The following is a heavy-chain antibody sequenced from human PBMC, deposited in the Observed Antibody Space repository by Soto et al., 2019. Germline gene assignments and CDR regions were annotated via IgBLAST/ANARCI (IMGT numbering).Heavy chain of an antibody. V-gene: IGHV1-3*01. CDR1: GYTFTRYA. CDR2: INAGNGNT. Sequence: VQLVQSGAEAKKPGASVKVSCKASGYTFTRYAMHWVRQAPGQRLEWMGWINAGNGNTKYSQKFQGRVTITRDTSASTAYMELSSLRSEDTAVYYCASDGYSSGGYDPLWYFDLWGRGTLVTVSS. J-gene: IGHJ2*01. CDR3: ASDGYSSGGYDPLWYFDL. D-gene: IGHD6-19*01.